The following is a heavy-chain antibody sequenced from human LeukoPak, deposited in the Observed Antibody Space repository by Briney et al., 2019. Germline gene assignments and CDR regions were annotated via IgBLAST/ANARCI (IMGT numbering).Heavy chain of an antibody. CDR3: ARKQRFCSSSTCRYVGIDY. Sequence: SETLSLTCSVSGGSVSRSSYYWGWIRQPPGKGLEWIGSISYNGSTDYNPSLKSRVSISVDTSKNQFSLRLSSVTAADTAVYYCARKQRFCSSSTCRYVGIDYWGQGTLVTVSS. D-gene: IGHD2-2*01. CDR2: ISYNGST. J-gene: IGHJ4*02. CDR1: GGSVSRSSYY. V-gene: IGHV4-39*01.